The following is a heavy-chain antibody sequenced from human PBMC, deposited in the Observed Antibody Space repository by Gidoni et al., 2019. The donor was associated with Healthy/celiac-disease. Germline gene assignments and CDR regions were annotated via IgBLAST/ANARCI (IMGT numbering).Heavy chain of an antibody. CDR3: ARGRPDGGAFDI. J-gene: IGHJ3*02. V-gene: IGHV4-34*01. CDR1: GGSFSGYD. D-gene: IGHD3-3*01. CDR2: INHSGST. Sequence: QVQLQQWGAGLLKPSETLSLTCAVYGGSFSGYDWSWIRQPPGKGLEWIGEINHSGSTNYNPSLTSRVTISVDTSKSQFSLKLSSVTAADTAVYYCARGRPDGGAFDIWGQGTMVTVSS.